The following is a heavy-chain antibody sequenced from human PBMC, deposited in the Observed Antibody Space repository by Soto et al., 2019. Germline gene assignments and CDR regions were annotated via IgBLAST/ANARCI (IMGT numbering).Heavy chain of an antibody. D-gene: IGHD6-6*01. CDR3: ARFEYSISSLDY. V-gene: IGHV1-8*01. CDR2: MNPNSGNT. J-gene: IGHJ4*02. Sequence: QVQLVQSGAEVKKPGASVKVSCKASGYTFTSYDINWVRQATGQGLEWMGWMNPNSGNTGYAQKFQGRVTMTRNTSISKAYMEWSSRRSEDTAVYYCARFEYSISSLDYWGQGSLVTVSS. CDR1: GYTFTSYD.